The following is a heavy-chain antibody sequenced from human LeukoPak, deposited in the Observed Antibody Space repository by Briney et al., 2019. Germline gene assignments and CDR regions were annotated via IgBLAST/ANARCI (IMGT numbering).Heavy chain of an antibody. J-gene: IGHJ4*02. V-gene: IGHV3-23*01. CDR1: GFTFSSYA. CDR3: AKGGDYVWGYFDY. Sequence: GGSLRLSCAASGFTFSSYAMSWVRQAPGKGLEWFSAISGSGGSTYYADSVKGRFTISRDNSKNTLYLQMNSLRAEDTAVYYCAKGGDYVWGYFDYWGQGTLVTVSS. D-gene: IGHD3-16*01. CDR2: ISGSGGST.